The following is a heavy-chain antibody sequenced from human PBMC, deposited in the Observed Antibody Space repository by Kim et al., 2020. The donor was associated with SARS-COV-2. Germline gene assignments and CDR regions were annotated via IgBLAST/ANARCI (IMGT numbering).Heavy chain of an antibody. J-gene: IGHJ4*02. CDR2: IYYAGTT. CDR1: SDSMSPYF. Sequence: SETLSLTCSVSSDSMSPYFWSWIRQPPGKGLEWIGAIYYAGTTNYNPSLKSRVTIAVDTSKKQFSLKLNSVTTADTAVYYCARDRQGFDYWGPGTLVTVS. V-gene: IGHV4-59*01. CDR3: ARDRQGFDY.